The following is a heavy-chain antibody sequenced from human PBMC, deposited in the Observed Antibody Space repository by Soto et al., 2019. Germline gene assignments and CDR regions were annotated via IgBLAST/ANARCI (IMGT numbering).Heavy chain of an antibody. V-gene: IGHV1-18*01. CDR2: ISAYNGNT. CDR3: ARDSSSSWYGDYDY. Sequence: ASVKVSCKASGYTFTSYGISWVRQAPGQGLEWMGWISAYNGNTHYAQKLQGRVTMTTDTSTSTAYMELRSLRSDDTAVYYCARDSSSSWYGDYDYWGQGTLVTVSS. J-gene: IGHJ4*02. D-gene: IGHD6-13*01. CDR1: GYTFTSYG.